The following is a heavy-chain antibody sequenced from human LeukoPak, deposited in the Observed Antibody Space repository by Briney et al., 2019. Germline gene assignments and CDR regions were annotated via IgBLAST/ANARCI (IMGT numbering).Heavy chain of an antibody. Sequence: ESGPTLVNPTETLTLTCTVSGFSLSNGRVGVSWIRQPPGKALEWLAHIFSNDEKSYSTSLRSRLTISKDTFKSQVVLIMTDMDPVDTATYYCARISAPAHYDVLTGYNDHWGQGTLVTVSS. J-gene: IGHJ4*02. CDR2: IFSNDEK. D-gene: IGHD3-9*01. V-gene: IGHV2-26*01. CDR1: GFSLSNGRVG. CDR3: ARISAPAHYDVLTGYNDH.